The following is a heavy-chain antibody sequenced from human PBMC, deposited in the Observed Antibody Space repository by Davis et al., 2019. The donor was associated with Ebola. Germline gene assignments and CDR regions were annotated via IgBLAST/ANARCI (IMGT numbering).Heavy chain of an antibody. V-gene: IGHV3-23*01. CDR3: ARRDFYSSSWYGAFDI. CDR2: ISGSGGST. J-gene: IGHJ3*02. CDR1: GFTFSSYA. D-gene: IGHD6-13*01. Sequence: PGGSLRLSCAASGFTFSSYAMSWVRQAPGKGLEWVSAISGSGGSTYYADSVKGRFTISRDNAKNSLYLQMNSLRAEDTAVYYCARRDFYSSSWYGAFDIWGQGTMVTVSS.